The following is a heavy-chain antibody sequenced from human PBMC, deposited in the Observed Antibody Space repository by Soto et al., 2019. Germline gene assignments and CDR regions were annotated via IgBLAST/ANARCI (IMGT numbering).Heavy chain of an antibody. Sequence: GESLKISCKGSGYSFTSYWIGWVRQMPGKGLEWMGIIYPGDSDTRYSPSFQGQVTISADKSISTAYLQWSSLKASDTAMYYCARYIIAAAGLNWFDPWGQGTLVTVSS. J-gene: IGHJ5*02. V-gene: IGHV5-51*01. CDR2: IYPGDSDT. CDR1: GYSFTSYW. CDR3: ARYIIAAAGLNWFDP. D-gene: IGHD6-13*01.